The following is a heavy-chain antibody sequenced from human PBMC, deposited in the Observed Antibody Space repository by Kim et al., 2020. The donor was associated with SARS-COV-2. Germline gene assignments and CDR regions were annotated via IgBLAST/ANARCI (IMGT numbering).Heavy chain of an antibody. Sequence: SETLSLTCAVYGGSFSGYYWSWIRQPPGKGLEWIGEINHSGSTNYNPSLKSRGTISVDTSKNQFTLKLRYGTGADTAGYYCGSWDRAAAVGEDIWGQG. D-gene: IGHD6-13*01. CDR2: INHSGST. CDR3: GSWDRAAAVGEDI. J-gene: IGHJ3*02. CDR1: GGSFSGYY. V-gene: IGHV4-34*01.